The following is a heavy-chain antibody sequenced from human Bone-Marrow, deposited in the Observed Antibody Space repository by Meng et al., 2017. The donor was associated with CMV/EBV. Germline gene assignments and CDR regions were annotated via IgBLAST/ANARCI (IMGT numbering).Heavy chain of an antibody. CDR3: ARDNYYGSGSYPGGVDY. Sequence: SVKASCKASGGTFSSYAISWVRQAPGQGLEWMGGIIPILGIANYAQKFQGRVTITADKSTSTAYMELSSLRSEDTAVYYCARDNYYGSGSYPGGVDYWGQGTLVTVSS. V-gene: IGHV1-69*10. J-gene: IGHJ4*02. D-gene: IGHD3-10*01. CDR1: GGTFSSYA. CDR2: IIPILGIA.